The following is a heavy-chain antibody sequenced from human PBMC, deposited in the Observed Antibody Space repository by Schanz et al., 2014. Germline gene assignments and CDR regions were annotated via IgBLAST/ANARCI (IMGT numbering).Heavy chain of an antibody. CDR1: GGTFSTYP. CDR2: IIPIHGIV. V-gene: IGHV1-69*04. Sequence: VQLEQSGAEVKKPGSSVKVSCKASGGTFSTYPINWLRQAPGQGLEWMGRIIPIHGIVNYAQRFQDRVRITADKSTSTAYMELSSLRSEDTAVYYCARDGVDAAAGGNYWGQGTLVTVSS. J-gene: IGHJ4*02. D-gene: IGHD6-13*01. CDR3: ARDGVDAAAGGNY.